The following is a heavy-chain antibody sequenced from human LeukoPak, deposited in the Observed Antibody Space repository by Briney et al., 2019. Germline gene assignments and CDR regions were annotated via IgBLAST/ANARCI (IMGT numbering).Heavy chain of an antibody. CDR2: IFGSGGST. CDR1: GFTFSSYA. J-gene: IGHJ4*02. V-gene: IGHV3-23*01. Sequence: SGGSLRLSCAASGFTFSSYAMYWVRQAPGKGLEWVSGIFGSGGSTHYADSVKGRFTISRDNSKNTVYLQMNSLRAEDTAVYYCAKTTTGYSSGRFPGRPVDYWGQGTLVTVSS. D-gene: IGHD6-19*01. CDR3: AKTTTGYSSGRFPGRPVDY.